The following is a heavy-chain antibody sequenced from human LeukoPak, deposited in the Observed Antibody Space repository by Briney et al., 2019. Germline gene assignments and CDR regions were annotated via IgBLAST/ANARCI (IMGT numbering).Heavy chain of an antibody. CDR1: GFSATTDGVA. Sequence: ESGPTQVEPTQTLTLTCSFSGFSATTDGVAVGWIRQPPGKALEWLALIYWDDDKRYSPSLQSRLTINRDTFENRVVLTMTNMDPVDTATYYCAHSRYTYAYAFDSWGLGILVTVSS. D-gene: IGHD5-18*01. V-gene: IGHV2-5*02. CDR3: AHSRYTYAYAFDS. J-gene: IGHJ4*02. CDR2: IYWDDDK.